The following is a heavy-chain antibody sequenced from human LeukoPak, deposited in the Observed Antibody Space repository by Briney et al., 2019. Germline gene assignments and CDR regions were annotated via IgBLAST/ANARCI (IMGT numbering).Heavy chain of an antibody. Sequence: GGSLRLSCAASGFTFDDYAMHWVRQAPGKGLEWVSLISGDGGSTYYADSVKGRFTISRDNSKNSPYLQMNSLRTKDTALYYCAKAGYPYYYYGMDVWGQGTTVTVSS. J-gene: IGHJ6*02. CDR2: ISGDGGST. CDR1: GFTFDDYA. CDR3: AKAGYPYYYYGMDV. V-gene: IGHV3-43*02. D-gene: IGHD3-9*01.